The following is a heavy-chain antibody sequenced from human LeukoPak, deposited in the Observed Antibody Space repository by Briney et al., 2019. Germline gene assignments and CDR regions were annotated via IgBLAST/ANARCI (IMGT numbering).Heavy chain of an antibody. Sequence: ASVKVSCKTSGDTFSSYGISWVRQAPGRGPEWMGRIIPIVGSTNYAEKLQGRVTITTDKSTSTVYMELSSLRSEDTAVYYCARGGYYDSSGYSGGYFDLWGRGTLVTVSS. V-gene: IGHV1-69*04. D-gene: IGHD3-22*01. CDR2: IIPIVGST. J-gene: IGHJ2*01. CDR3: ARGGYYDSSGYSGGYFDL. CDR1: GDTFSSYG.